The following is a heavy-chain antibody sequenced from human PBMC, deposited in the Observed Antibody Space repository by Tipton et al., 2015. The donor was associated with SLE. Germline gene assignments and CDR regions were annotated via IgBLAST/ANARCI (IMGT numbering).Heavy chain of an antibody. D-gene: IGHD4-23*01. CDR1: GFTFSTYS. CDR2: ISSSSSYI. V-gene: IGHV3-21*01. Sequence: SLRLSCAASGFTFSTYSMNWVRQAPGKGLEWVSSISSSSSYIYYADSLRGRFTISRDNAKNSLYLHLNSLTADGTAVYYCATEGGGNDYWGQGTLVTVSS. J-gene: IGHJ4*02. CDR3: ATEGGGNDY.